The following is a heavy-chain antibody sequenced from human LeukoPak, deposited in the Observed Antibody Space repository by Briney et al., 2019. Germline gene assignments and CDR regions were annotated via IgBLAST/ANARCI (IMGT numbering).Heavy chain of an antibody. D-gene: IGHD3-22*01. CDR1: GGSMSSNY. CDR2: IYTSGST. Sequence: PSETLSLTCTVSGGSMSSNYWSWIRQPAGKGLEWIGHIYTSGSTNYNPSLKSRVIMSVDASKNQFFLRLTSVTAADTAVYYCASYGEYYYDSSGYYRLLDYWGQGTLVTVSS. CDR3: ASYGEYYYDSSGYYRLLDY. J-gene: IGHJ4*02. V-gene: IGHV4-4*07.